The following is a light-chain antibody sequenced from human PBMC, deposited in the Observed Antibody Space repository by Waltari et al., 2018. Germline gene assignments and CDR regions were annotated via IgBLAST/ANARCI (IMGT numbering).Light chain of an antibody. CDR1: SSDIGSYDH. CDR3: KSFTTRATYV. V-gene: IGLV2-14*03. CDR2: DVN. Sequence: QSALTQPASVSGSLGQSITISCTGSSSDIGSYDHVYWYQQHPGKAPKVIIFDVNFRPSGVSNRFSGSKSGITASLTISGLQAEDEADYFCKSFTTRATYVFGSGTRVTV. J-gene: IGLJ1*01.